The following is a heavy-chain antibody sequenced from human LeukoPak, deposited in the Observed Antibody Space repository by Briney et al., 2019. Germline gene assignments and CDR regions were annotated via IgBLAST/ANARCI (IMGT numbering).Heavy chain of an antibody. CDR1: GFTFSSYE. J-gene: IGHJ4*02. V-gene: IGHV3-48*03. D-gene: IGHD3-10*01. CDR2: ISSSGSTI. Sequence: AGGSLRLSCAASGFTFSSYEMNWVRQAPGKGLEWVSYISSSGSTIYYADSVKGRFTISRDHAKNSLYLQMNSLRAEDTAVYYCAREDGDYYFDYWGQGTLVTVSS. CDR3: AREDGDYYFDY.